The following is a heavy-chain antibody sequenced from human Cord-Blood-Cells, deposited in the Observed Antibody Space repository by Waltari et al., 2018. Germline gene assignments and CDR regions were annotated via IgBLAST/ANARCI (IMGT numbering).Heavy chain of an antibody. CDR1: GGTFSSYT. Sequence: QVQLVQSGAEVKKPGSSVKVSCKASGGTFSSYTISWVRQAPGQGLEWMGRIIPILGIANYAQKFQGIVTITADKSTSTAYRELSSLRSEDTAVYYCASDRPYSGSYYYYYYGMDVWGQGTTVTVSS. V-gene: IGHV1-69*02. D-gene: IGHD1-26*01. CDR2: IIPILGIA. J-gene: IGHJ6*02. CDR3: ASDRPYSGSYYYYYYGMDV.